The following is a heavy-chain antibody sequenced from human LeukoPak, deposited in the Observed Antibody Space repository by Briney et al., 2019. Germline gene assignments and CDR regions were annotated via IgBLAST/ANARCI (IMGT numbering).Heavy chain of an antibody. CDR1: GGSISSYY. J-gene: IGHJ2*01. Sequence: PSETLSLTCTVSGGSISSYYWSWIRQPPGKGLEWIGYIYYSGSTNYNPSLKSRVTISVDTSKNQFSLKLSSVTAADTAVYYCARGGGVNWYFDLWGRGTLVTVSS. D-gene: IGHD2-21*01. CDR2: IYYSGST. CDR3: ARGGGVNWYFDL. V-gene: IGHV4-59*01.